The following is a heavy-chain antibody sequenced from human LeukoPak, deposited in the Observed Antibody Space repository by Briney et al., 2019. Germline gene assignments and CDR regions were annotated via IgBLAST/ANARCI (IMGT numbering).Heavy chain of an antibody. CDR1: GFTFSSYS. J-gene: IGHJ6*03. V-gene: IGHV3-21*01. Sequence: GGSLRLSCAASGFTFSSYSMNWVRQAPGKGLEWVSSISSSSSYIYYADSVKGRFTISRDNAKNSLYLQMNSLRAEDTAVYYCAKDGRSSSWSQAPYYMDVWGKGTTVTVSS. CDR3: AKDGRSSSWSQAPYYMDV. CDR2: ISSSSSYI. D-gene: IGHD6-13*01.